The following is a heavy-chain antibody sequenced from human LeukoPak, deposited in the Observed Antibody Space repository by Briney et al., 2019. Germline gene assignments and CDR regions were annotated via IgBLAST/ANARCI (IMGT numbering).Heavy chain of an antibody. CDR2: ITGSGGNT. D-gene: IGHD3-9*01. J-gene: IGHJ4*02. Sequence: GASLRLSCAASGFTFSNYAMSWVRQAPGKGLEWVSAITGSGGNTYYADSVKGRFTISRDNSKNTVFLQMNSLRAEDTAVYYCAKWGDYDVLTGYYVSDFWGQGTLVTVSS. CDR1: GFTFSNYA. CDR3: AKWGDYDVLTGYYVSDF. V-gene: IGHV3-23*01.